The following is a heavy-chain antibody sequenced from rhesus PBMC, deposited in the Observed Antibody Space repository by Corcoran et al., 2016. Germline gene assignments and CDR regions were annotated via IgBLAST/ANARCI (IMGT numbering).Heavy chain of an antibody. D-gene: IGHD2-15*01. Sequence: EVQLVETGGGLVQPGGSLKLSCAASGFTFSSYCMSWVRQAPGKGLKWVSPINNVGGTTDYADSVKGRFTISKDNSKNTLSLQVNSLRAEDTAVYYCAKWYCSTTYCSYIDYWGQGVLVTVSS. CDR2: INNVGGTT. CDR3: AKWYCSTTYCSYIDY. V-gene: IGHV3S5*01. J-gene: IGHJ4*01. CDR1: GFTFSSYC.